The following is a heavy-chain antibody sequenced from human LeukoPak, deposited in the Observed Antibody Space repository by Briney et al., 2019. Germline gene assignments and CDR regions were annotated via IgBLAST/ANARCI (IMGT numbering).Heavy chain of an antibody. V-gene: IGHV4-34*01. CDR3: ARGEDIAAAGNYFDY. Sequence: KPSETLSLTCAVYGGSFSGYYWSWIRQPPGKGLEWIGEINHSGSTNYNPSLKRRVTISVDTSKNQFSLKLSSVTAADTAVYYCARGEDIAAAGNYFDYWGQGTLVTVSS. CDR2: INHSGST. J-gene: IGHJ4*02. CDR1: GGSFSGYY. D-gene: IGHD6-13*01.